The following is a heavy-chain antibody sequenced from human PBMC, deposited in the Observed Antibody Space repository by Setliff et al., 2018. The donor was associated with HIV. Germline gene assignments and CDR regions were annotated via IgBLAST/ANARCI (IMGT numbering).Heavy chain of an antibody. CDR1: GATFSSYA. Sequence: GASVKVSCKASGATFSSYAISWVRQAPGQGLEWMGGIIPVFGTANYAQKFQGRVTITADEPTSTAYMELSSLRSDDTAVYYCARGWICRGGSCYPHYYYYMDVWGKGTTVTVSS. CDR2: IIPVFGTA. J-gene: IGHJ6*03. CDR3: ARGWICRGGSCYPHYYYYMDV. D-gene: IGHD2-15*01. V-gene: IGHV1-69*13.